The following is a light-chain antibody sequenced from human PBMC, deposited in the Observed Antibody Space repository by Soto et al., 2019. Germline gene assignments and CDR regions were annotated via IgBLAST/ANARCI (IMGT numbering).Light chain of an antibody. CDR1: QSVSSY. Sequence: EIVLTQSPATLSLSPGETATLSCRASQSVSSYLAWYQQKPGQAPRLLIYDASTRATGIPARFSGSGSGTDLTLTISSLEPEDVAVYYCQQRFNWPPITFGQGTRLETK. J-gene: IGKJ5*01. CDR3: QQRFNWPPIT. V-gene: IGKV3-11*01. CDR2: DAS.